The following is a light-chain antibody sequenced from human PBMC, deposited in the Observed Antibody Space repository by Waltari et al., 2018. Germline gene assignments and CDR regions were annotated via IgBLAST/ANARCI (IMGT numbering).Light chain of an antibody. Sequence: EIVMTQSPATLSVSAGERVTLSCRASQSVSSNLAWYQQKAGKAPRLLIYGASTRATGIPARFSGSGSGTEFTLSISSLQSEDFAVYYCQQYNDWPPWTFGQGTKVEIK. V-gene: IGKV3-15*01. CDR1: QSVSSN. CDR2: GAS. CDR3: QQYNDWPPWT. J-gene: IGKJ1*01.